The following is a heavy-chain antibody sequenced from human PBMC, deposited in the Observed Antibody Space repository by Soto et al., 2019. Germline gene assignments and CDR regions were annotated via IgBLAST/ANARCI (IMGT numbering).Heavy chain of an antibody. CDR3: ARGAEFSYASTWFDI. J-gene: IGHJ5*02. Sequence: SETLSLTCTVSGASISGGIYYWTWIRQAPGKGLEWVGHIYYTGSTNYNPALNDRVTIAVDTSKNHFSLQLTSVAAADTAVYYCARGAEFSYASTWFDIWGQGTLVTVSS. CDR1: GASISGGIYY. D-gene: IGHD3-16*01. CDR2: IYYTGST. V-gene: IGHV4-61*03.